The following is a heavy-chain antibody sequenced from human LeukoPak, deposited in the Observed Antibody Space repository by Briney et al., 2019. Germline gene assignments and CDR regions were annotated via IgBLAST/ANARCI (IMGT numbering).Heavy chain of an antibody. V-gene: IGHV1-69*13. CDR3: ARGXVRGVIQSYYYYYYMDV. D-gene: IGHD3-10*01. Sequence: SVKVSCKASGGTFSSYAISWVRQAPGQGLEWMGGIIPIFGTANYAQKFQVRVTINADESTSTDYMELSSLRSEDTAVYYCARGXVRGVIQSYYYYYYMDVXGKGTXVTVSS. J-gene: IGHJ6*03. CDR1: GGTFSSYA. CDR2: IIPIFGTA.